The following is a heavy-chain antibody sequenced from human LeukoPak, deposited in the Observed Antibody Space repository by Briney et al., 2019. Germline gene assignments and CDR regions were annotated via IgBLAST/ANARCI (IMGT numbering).Heavy chain of an antibody. V-gene: IGHV1-2*02. D-gene: IGHD6-19*01. Sequence: ASVKVSCKASGYTFSDYYIHWVRQAPGQGLEWMAWINPTNGDTNYAQKCQGGVTMTRDTSISTAYMELTRLISDDTAVYYCARVGSSGWYVHPTLDYWGQGTLVTVSS. CDR3: ARVGSSGWYVHPTLDY. CDR2: INPTNGDT. CDR1: GYTFSDYY. J-gene: IGHJ4*02.